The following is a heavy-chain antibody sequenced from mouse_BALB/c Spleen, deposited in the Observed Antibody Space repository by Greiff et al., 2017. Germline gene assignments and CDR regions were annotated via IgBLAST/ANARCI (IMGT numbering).Heavy chain of an antibody. Sequence: QVQLQQSGAELARPGASVKMSCKASGYSFTSYTMHWVKQSPGQGLEWIGYINPSSGYTNYNQKFKDKATLTADKSSSTAYMQLSSLTSEDSAVYYCARYYDGYLYYFDYWGQGTTLTVSS. J-gene: IGHJ2*01. D-gene: IGHD2-3*01. CDR2: INPSSGYT. V-gene: IGHV1-4*01. CDR3: ARYYDGYLYYFDY. CDR1: GYSFTSYT.